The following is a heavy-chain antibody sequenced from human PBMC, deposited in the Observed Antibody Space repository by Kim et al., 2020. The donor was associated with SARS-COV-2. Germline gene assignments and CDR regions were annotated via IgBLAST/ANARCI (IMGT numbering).Heavy chain of an antibody. V-gene: IGHV3-23*01. CDR1: GFTFSSYA. Sequence: GGSLRLSCAASGFTFSSYAMSWVRQAPGKGLEWVSAISGSGGSTYYADSVKGRFTISRDNSKNTLYLQMNSLRAEDTAVYYCAKTGTTRIKLVVVITGPLSYWGRGSRVTVSS. CDR2: ISGSGGST. J-gene: IGHJ4*02. D-gene: IGHD3-22*01. CDR3: AKTGTTRIKLVVVITGPLSY.